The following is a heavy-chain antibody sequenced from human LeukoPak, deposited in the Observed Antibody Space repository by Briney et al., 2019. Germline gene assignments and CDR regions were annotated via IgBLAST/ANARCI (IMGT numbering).Heavy chain of an antibody. J-gene: IGHJ4*02. CDR3: ARDSLPDPMYYYDSSGYCDY. V-gene: IGHV3-33*01. CDR2: IWYDGSNK. CDR1: GFTFSSYG. Sequence: GRSLRLSCAASGFTFSSYGMHWVRQAPGKGLEWVAVIWYDGSNKYYADSVKGRLTISRDNSKNTLYLQMNSLRAEDTAVYYCARDSLPDPMYYYDSSGYCDYWGQGTLVTVSS. D-gene: IGHD3-22*01.